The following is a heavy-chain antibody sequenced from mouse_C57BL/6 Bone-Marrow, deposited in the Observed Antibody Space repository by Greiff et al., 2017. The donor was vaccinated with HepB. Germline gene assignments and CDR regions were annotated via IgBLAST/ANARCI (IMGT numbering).Heavy chain of an antibody. CDR3: ARGTYGYFDY. CDR2: IDPSDSYT. D-gene: IGHD5-1*01. V-gene: IGHV1-69*01. CDR1: GYTFTSYW. Sequence: VQLQQPGAELVMPGASVKLSCKASGYTFTSYWMHWVKQRPGQGLEWIGEIDPSDSYTNYNQKFKGKSTLTVDKSSSTAYMQLSSLTSEDSAVYYCARGTYGYFDYWGQGITLTVSS. J-gene: IGHJ2*01.